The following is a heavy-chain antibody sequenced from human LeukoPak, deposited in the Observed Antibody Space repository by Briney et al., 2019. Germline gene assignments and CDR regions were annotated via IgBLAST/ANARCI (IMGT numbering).Heavy chain of an antibody. CDR3: ATLGYCTSTSCSLVH. CDR1: GFPSSSYV. D-gene: IGHD2-2*03. J-gene: IGHJ4*02. CDR2: ISDSIGST. Sequence: GGSLRLSCAASGFPSSSYVMGWVRQAPGKGLEWVSTISDSIGSTYYADSVKGRFTISRDNSKNTLYLQMNSLRAEDTAVYYCATLGYCTSTSCSLVHWGQGTLVTVSS. V-gene: IGHV3-23*01.